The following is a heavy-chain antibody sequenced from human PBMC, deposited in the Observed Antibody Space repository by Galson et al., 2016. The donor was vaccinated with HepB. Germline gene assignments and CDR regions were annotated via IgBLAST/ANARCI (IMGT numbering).Heavy chain of an antibody. D-gene: IGHD3-3*01. Sequence: SLRLSCAASGFTFDDYGMSWVRQAPGKGQEWVSGINWNGGSTDYVDSVKGRFTISRDNGKNSLYLQTNSLRAEDTALYHCARGGTIWRAYGMDVWGLGTMVTVSS. CDR3: ARGGTIWRAYGMDV. V-gene: IGHV3-20*01. J-gene: IGHJ6*02. CDR2: INWNGGST. CDR1: GFTFDDYG.